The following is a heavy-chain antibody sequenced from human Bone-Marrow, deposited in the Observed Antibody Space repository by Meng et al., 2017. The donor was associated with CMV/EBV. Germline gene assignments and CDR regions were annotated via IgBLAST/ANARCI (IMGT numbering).Heavy chain of an antibody. Sequence: GGSLRLSCAASGFTVSSNYMSWVRQAPGKGLEWVSIIYNGDSTYYADSVKGRFTISRDNSKNTVYLQMNSLRAEDTAVYYCARDPYTYDFWSGYYGMDVWGQGTTVTVSS. CDR3: ARDPYTYDFWSGYYGMDV. V-gene: IGHV3-53*01. CDR2: IYNGDST. CDR1: GFTVSSNY. D-gene: IGHD3-3*01. J-gene: IGHJ6*02.